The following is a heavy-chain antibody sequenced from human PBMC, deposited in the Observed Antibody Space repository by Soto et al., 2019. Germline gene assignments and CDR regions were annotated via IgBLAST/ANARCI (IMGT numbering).Heavy chain of an antibody. J-gene: IGHJ4*02. V-gene: IGHV3-30-3*01. Sequence: GGSLRLSCAASGFTFRRHAMHWVRQAPGKGLEWVAVISYDGSNKYYADSVKGRFTISRDNSKNTMYLQMNSLRVEDTAVYYCATHTSPDYWGQGTLVTVSS. CDR1: GFTFRRHA. CDR3: ATHTSPDY. D-gene: IGHD2-2*01. CDR2: ISYDGSNK.